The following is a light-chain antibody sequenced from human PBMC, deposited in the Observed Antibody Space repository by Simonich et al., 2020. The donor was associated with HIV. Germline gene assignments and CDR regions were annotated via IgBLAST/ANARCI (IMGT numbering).Light chain of an antibody. J-gene: IGLJ3*02. Sequence: QSALTQPASVSGSPGQSSTIPCTGTSSDVGSYNLVSWYQQHPGKAPKVMIYEDSERPSGVSNRFSGSKSGNTASLTISGLQAEDEADYYCSSYAGSNNWVFGGGTKLTVL. V-gene: IGLV2-14*02. CDR2: EDS. CDR1: SSDVGSYNL. CDR3: SSYAGSNNWV.